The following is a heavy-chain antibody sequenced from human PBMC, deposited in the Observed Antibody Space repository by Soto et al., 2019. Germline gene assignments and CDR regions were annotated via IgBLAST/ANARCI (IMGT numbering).Heavy chain of an antibody. CDR2: MNTDGSRT. D-gene: IGHD5-18*01. CDR3: ARGDGDKYDGHGYLGRH. CDR1: GFTFSIYW. V-gene: IGHV3-74*01. Sequence: EVQLVESGGGLVQPGGSLRLSCAASGFTFSIYWMHWVRQVPGKGLVWVSRMNTDGSRTSYADSARGRFTISRDDAKSTLYLQMNNLRAEDTAVYYCARGDGDKYDGHGYLGRHWGQGTLVTVSS. J-gene: IGHJ4*02.